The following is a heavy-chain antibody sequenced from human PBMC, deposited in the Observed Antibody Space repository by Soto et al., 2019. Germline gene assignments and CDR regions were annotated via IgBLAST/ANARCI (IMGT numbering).Heavy chain of an antibody. CDR2: IIPIFETT. V-gene: IGHV1-69*13. Sequence: GASVKVSCKASGGTFSSLPISWVRQAPGQGLEWMGGIIPIFETTNYAQKFQGRVTITADEFTSTAYMELSSLRSEDTAVYYCARDLMTTPNYYYGMDVWGQGTTVTVSS. CDR1: GGTFSSLP. D-gene: IGHD2-15*01. J-gene: IGHJ6*02. CDR3: ARDLMTTPNYYYGMDV.